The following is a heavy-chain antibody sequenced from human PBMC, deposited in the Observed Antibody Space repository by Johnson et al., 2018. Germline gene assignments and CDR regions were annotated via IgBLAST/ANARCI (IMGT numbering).Heavy chain of an antibody. CDR3: ARPGTYYGDYRPSNYYYYGMDV. J-gene: IGHJ6*02. V-gene: IGHV3-30*03. Sequence: QVQLQESGGGVVQPGRSLRLSCAASGFTFTTYAMNWVRQAPGKGLEWVAVMSFDGSHKDDADSVKGRFTISRDNSKNTLYLQMNSLKTDDTAVDYCARPGTYYGDYRPSNYYYYGMDVWGQGTTVTVSS. CDR1: GFTFTTYA. CDR2: MSFDGSHK. D-gene: IGHD4-17*01.